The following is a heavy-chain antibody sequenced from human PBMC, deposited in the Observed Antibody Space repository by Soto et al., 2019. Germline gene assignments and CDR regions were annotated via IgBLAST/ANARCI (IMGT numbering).Heavy chain of an antibody. J-gene: IGHJ5*02. CDR2: IWYDGSNK. D-gene: IGHD3-16*01. CDR3: ARSAIAGGDHNWFDP. V-gene: IGHV3-33*01. CDR1: GFTFSSYG. Sequence: QVQLVESGGGVVQPGRSLRLSCAASGFTFSSYGMHWVRQAPGKGLEWVAVIWYDGSNKYYADSVKGRFTISRDNSKNTLYLQMNGLRAEDTAVYYCARSAIAGGDHNWFDPWGQGTLVTVSS.